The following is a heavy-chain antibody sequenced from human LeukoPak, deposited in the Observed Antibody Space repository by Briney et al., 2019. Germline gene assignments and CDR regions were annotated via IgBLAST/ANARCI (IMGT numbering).Heavy chain of an antibody. CDR1: GGSISSSTW. CDR2: IHNSGTT. J-gene: IGHJ6*03. Sequence: SETLSLTCTVSGGSISSSTWWGWVRQPPGKGLECIGEIHNSGTTNYNPSLKSRVTISVDKSKNQFSLKLNSVTAADTAVYYCARGHDFWSGYMIYYYYYMDVWGKGTTVTVSS. CDR3: ARGHDFWSGYMIYYYYYMDV. V-gene: IGHV4-4*02. D-gene: IGHD3-3*01.